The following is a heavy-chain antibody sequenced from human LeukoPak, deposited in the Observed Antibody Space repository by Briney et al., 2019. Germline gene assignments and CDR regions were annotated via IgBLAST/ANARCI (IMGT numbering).Heavy chain of an antibody. J-gene: IGHJ4*02. Sequence: GGSLRLSCAASGFTFSNYWMHWVRQTPEKGLVWVSRINRDGSSTNYADSVKGRFTISRDNAKNTLYLQMGSLRADDTAGYYCARDQEAPGFYFDYWGQGNLVTVSS. CDR2: INRDGSST. CDR3: ARDQEAPGFYFDY. D-gene: IGHD1-14*01. CDR1: GFTFSNYW. V-gene: IGHV3-74*01.